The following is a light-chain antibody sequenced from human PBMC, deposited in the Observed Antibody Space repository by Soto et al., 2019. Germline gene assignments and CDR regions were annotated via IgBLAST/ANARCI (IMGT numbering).Light chain of an antibody. J-gene: IGLJ3*02. CDR3: QSYDSSLSAWV. CDR2: VNN. V-gene: IGLV1-40*01. CDR1: SSNIGAGYD. Sequence: QSVLTQPPSVSGAPGQRVTISCTGSSSNIGAGYDVHWYQQLPGTAPKLLIYVNNNRPSGVPDRFSGSKSGTSASLAITGLQADDEADYYCQSYDSSLSAWVFGGGTKLTVL.